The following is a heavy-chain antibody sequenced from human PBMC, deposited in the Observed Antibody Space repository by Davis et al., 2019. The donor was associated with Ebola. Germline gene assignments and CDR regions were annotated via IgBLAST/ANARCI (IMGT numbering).Heavy chain of an antibody. J-gene: IGHJ4*02. V-gene: IGHV1-69*13. CDR3: ARGGYCSGGSCYAPGDY. Sequence: SVKVSCKASGGTFSSYAISWVRQAPGQGLEWMGGIIPIFGTANYAQKFQGRVTITADESTSTAYMELSSLRSEDTAVYYCARGGYCSGGSCYAPGDYWGQGTLVTVSS. D-gene: IGHD2-15*01. CDR1: GGTFSSYA. CDR2: IIPIFGTA.